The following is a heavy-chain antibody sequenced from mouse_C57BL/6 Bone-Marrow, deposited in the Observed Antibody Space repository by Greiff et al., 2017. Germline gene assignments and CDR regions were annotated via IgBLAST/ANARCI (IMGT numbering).Heavy chain of an antibody. V-gene: IGHV1-58*01. CDR3: ASQLTVVASDY. Sequence: EVKLMESGAELVRPGSSVKMSCKTSGYTFTSYGINWVKQRPGQGLEWIGYIYIGNGYTEYNEKFKGKATLTSDTSSSTAYMQLSSLTSEDSAIYFCASQLTVVASDYWGQGTTLTVSS. CDR1: GYTFTSYG. D-gene: IGHD1-1*01. J-gene: IGHJ2*01. CDR2: IYIGNGYT.